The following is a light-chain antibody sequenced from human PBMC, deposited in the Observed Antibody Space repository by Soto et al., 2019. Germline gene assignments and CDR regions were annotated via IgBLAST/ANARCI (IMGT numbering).Light chain of an antibody. V-gene: IGKV1-39*01. CDR1: QSIRSS. Sequence: DIQMPPSPSSLSAAVGDRVTITCRARQSIRSSLNWYQQKPGKAPKLLIYAASILQSGGPSRFSGSGSGTDFTLTISSPQPEDFATYYCQQSYSTHPLTFGGGTKVEIK. J-gene: IGKJ4*01. CDR3: QQSYSTHPLT. CDR2: AAS.